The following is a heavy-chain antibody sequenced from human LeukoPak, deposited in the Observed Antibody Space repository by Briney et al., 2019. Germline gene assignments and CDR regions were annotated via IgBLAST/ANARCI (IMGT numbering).Heavy chain of an antibody. CDR1: GGSISSYY. Sequence: SETLSLTCTVSGGSISSYYWSWIRQPPGKGLEWIGYIYYSGSTNYNPSLKSRVTISVDTSKNQFSLKLSSVTAADTAVYYCARLSPSRTGAFDIWGQGTTVTVSS. V-gene: IGHV4-59*08. CDR2: IYYSGST. D-gene: IGHD1-14*01. CDR3: ARLSPSRTGAFDI. J-gene: IGHJ3*02.